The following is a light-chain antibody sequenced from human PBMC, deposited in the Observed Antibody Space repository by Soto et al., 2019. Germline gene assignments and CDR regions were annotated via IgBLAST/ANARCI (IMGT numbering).Light chain of an antibody. CDR1: QSLLHSNGYIH. Sequence: DIVVTEYPLYLHVTPREPTSISCRSSQSLLHSNGYIHLDWYLQKPGQSPQLLIYLGSNRASGVPDRFSGSGSGTDFTLKISRVEAEDVGVYYCMQALQTPLTFGGGTKVDIK. J-gene: IGKJ4*01. V-gene: IGKV2-28*01. CDR2: LGS. CDR3: MQALQTPLT.